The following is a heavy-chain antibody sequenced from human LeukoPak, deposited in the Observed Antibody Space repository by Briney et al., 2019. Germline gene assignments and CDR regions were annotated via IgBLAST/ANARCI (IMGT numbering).Heavy chain of an antibody. D-gene: IGHD3-3*01. CDR3: ARATAGFLEWLSLDY. V-gene: IGHV3-48*03. CDR2: ISSSGSTI. CDR1: GFTFSSYE. Sequence: GGSLRLSCEASGFTFSSYEMNWVRQAPGKGLEWVSYISSSGSTIYYANSVKGRFTISRDNAKNSLYLQMNSLRAEDTAVYYCARATAGFLEWLSLDYWGQGTLVTVSS. J-gene: IGHJ4*02.